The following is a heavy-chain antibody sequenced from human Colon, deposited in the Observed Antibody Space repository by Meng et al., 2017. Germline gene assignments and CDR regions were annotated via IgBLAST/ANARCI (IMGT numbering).Heavy chain of an antibody. CDR3: AGARATVTTLEPFNL. CDR1: GGSVSSGGYY. V-gene: IGHV4-31*03. J-gene: IGHJ2*01. Sequence: QVELQEPAPGLVKPSQTLSLTCTVSGGSVSSGGYYWSWIRQRPGKGLEYIGYIFYTGSTYYSPSLKSRLTFSLDTSKNQFSLKLDFATAADTAVYYCAGARATVTTLEPFNLWGRGTLVTVSS. CDR2: IFYTGST. D-gene: IGHD4-17*01.